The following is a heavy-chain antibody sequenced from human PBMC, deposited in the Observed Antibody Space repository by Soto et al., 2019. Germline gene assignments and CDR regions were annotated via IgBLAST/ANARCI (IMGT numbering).Heavy chain of an antibody. CDR3: ARDDIAVAGTAFDI. Sequence: GASVKVSCKASGGTFSSYAISWVRQAPGQGLEWMGGIIPIFGTANYAQKFQGRVTITADESTSTAYMELSSLRSEDTAVYYCARDDIAVAGTAFDIWGQGTMVTVSS. V-gene: IGHV1-69*13. CDR2: IIPIFGTA. CDR1: GGTFSSYA. J-gene: IGHJ3*02. D-gene: IGHD6-19*01.